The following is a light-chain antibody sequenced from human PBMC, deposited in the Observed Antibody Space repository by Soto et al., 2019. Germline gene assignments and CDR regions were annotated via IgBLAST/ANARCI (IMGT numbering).Light chain of an antibody. CDR3: HQYGSSPSWT. CDR2: GAS. Sequence: EIVLTQSPDTLSLSPGERATLSCRASQSVSSSDLAWYQQKPGQAPRLLIYGASSRATGIPDRFSGRGSGTDFTLTISRVEPEDCAVYYCHQYGSSPSWTFGQGTKVDIK. CDR1: QSVSSSD. J-gene: IGKJ1*01. V-gene: IGKV3-20*01.